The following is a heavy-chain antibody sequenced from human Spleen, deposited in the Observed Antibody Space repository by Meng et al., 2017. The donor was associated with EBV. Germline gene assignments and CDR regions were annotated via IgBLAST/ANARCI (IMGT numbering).Heavy chain of an antibody. Sequence: WGLWLLVCAESLSFICADVWHAVMGYHGVCNHQPPRKGLYWIWGFNRSGSTNYNPSLESRVTISVGTSKNQFSQNLISVTSADTAEYYCASAPPGLPHDSWGQGTLVTVSS. V-gene: IGHV4-34*01. D-gene: IGHD5-12*01. J-gene: IGHJ4*02. CDR3: ASAPPGLPHDS. CDR2: FNRSGST. CDR1: HAVMGYH.